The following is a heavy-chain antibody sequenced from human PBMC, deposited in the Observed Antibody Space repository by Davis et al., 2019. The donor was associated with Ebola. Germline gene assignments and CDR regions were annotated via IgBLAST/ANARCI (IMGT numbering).Heavy chain of an antibody. V-gene: IGHV1-69*13. CDR3: ARAEGRYNWNDGKGY. CDR2: IIPIFGTA. J-gene: IGHJ4*02. D-gene: IGHD1-20*01. Sequence: SVKVSCKASGGTFSSYAISWVRQAPGQGLEWMGGIIPIFGTANYAQKFQGRVTITADESTSTAYMELSSLRSEDTAVYYCARAEGRYNWNDGKGYWGQGTLVTVSS. CDR1: GGTFSSYA.